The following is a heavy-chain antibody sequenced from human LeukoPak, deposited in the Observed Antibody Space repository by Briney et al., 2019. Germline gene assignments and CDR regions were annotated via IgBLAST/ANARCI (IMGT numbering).Heavy chain of an antibody. D-gene: IGHD1-26*01. V-gene: IGHV3-23*01. CDR2: ISASGANT. CDR1: GFTFSSYA. CDR3: AKGSRGNFPYYFDF. J-gene: IGHJ4*02. Sequence: GGSLRLSCAASGFTFSSYAMSWVRQAPGKGLEWVSAISASGANTNSADSVKGRVTISRDNSKNTLYLQMNSLRDEDTAVYYCAKGSRGNFPYYFDFWGQGTLVTVSS.